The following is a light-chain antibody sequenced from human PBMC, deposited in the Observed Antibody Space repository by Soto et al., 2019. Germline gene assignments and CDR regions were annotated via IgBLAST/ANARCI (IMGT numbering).Light chain of an antibody. J-gene: IGKJ5*01. CDR3: MQGTHWPIT. Sequence: PLSLPVTLGQAAYISCRSNQSLVHSDGIAYFSWFQQRPGRSPRRLIYKVSNRDSGVPARFSGSGSGTDFALKISRVEAEDVGVYYCMQGTHWPITFGQGTRLEIK. CDR2: KVS. CDR1: QSLVHSDGIAY. V-gene: IGKV2-30*02.